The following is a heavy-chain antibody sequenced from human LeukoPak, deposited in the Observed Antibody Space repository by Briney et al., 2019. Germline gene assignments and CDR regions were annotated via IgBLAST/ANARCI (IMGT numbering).Heavy chain of an antibody. J-gene: IGHJ6*03. Sequence: ASVKVSCKASGYTFTSYYMHWVRQAPGQGLEWMGIINPSGGNTSYAQKFQGRVTMTRDTSTSTVYMELSSLRSEDTAVYYCARDSSSSPKGHYYYMDVWGKGTTVTVSS. V-gene: IGHV1-46*01. CDR2: INPSGGNT. CDR3: ARDSSSSPKGHYYYMDV. D-gene: IGHD2-2*01. CDR1: GYTFTSYY.